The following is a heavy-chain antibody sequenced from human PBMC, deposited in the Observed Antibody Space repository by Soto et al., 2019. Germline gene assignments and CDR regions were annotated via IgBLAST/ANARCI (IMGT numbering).Heavy chain of an antibody. Sequence: ETLSLTCTVSGGSVSSGSYYWSWIRQPPGKGLEWIGYIYYSGSTNYNPSLKSRVTISVDTSKNQFSLKLSSVTAADTAVYYCARAITGTTGHLGFDPWGQGTLVTVSS. CDR3: ARAITGTTGHLGFDP. J-gene: IGHJ5*02. D-gene: IGHD1-7*01. V-gene: IGHV4-61*01. CDR1: GGSVSSGSYY. CDR2: IYYSGST.